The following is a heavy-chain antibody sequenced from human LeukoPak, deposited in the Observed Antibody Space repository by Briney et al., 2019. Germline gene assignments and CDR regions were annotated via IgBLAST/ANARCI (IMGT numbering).Heavy chain of an antibody. CDR2: INHSGST. V-gene: IGHV4-34*01. CDR1: GFTFSDYY. CDR3: ARDSSGRWKTSDY. Sequence: LRLSCAASGFTFSDYYMSWIRQPPGKGLEWIGEINHSGSTNYNPSLKSRVTISVDTSKNQFSLKLSSVTAADTAVYYCARDSSGRWKTSDYWGQGTLVTVSS. J-gene: IGHJ4*02. D-gene: IGHD6-19*01.